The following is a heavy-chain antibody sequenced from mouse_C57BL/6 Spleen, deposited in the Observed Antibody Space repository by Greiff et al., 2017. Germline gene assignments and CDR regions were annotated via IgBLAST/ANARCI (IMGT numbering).Heavy chain of an antibody. CDR3: AREGESSGFAY. J-gene: IGHJ3*01. V-gene: IGHV3-6*01. Sequence: VQLQQSGPGLVKPSQSLSLTCSVTGYSITSGYYWNWIRQFPGNKLEWMGYISYDGSNNYNPSLKNRISITRDTSKNQFFLKLNSVTTEDTATYYCAREGESSGFAYWGQGTLVTVSA. CDR2: ISYDGSN. CDR1: GYSITSGYY.